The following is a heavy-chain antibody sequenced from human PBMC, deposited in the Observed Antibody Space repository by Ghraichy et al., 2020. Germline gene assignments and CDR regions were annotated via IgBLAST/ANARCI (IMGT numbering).Heavy chain of an antibody. V-gene: IGHV4-31*03. CDR1: GGSISSGGYY. CDR2: IYYSGST. J-gene: IGHJ4*02. Sequence: SQTLSLTCTVSGGSISSGGYYWSWIRQHPGKGLEWIGYIYYSGSTYYNPSLKSRVTISVDTSKNQFSLKLSSVTAADTAVYYCASIPEQLIWGIDYWGQGTLVTVSS. CDR3: ASIPEQLIWGIDY. D-gene: IGHD3-16*01.